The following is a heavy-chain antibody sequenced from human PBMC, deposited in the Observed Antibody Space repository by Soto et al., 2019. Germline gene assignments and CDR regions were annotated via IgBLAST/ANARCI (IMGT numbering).Heavy chain of an antibody. J-gene: IGHJ5*02. V-gene: IGHV1-8*01. CDR2: MTPHSGNT. CDR1: ESTFTNYD. CDR3: VRMSSSVTVNWFDP. D-gene: IGHD2-8*01. Sequence: ASVKVSCKASESTFTNYDISWVRQAPGQGLEWMGWMTPHSGNTSYAQKFEGRVSMTRNTSTYTVYLELSSLASDDTAVYYCVRMSSSVTVNWFDPWGQGTLVTVSS.